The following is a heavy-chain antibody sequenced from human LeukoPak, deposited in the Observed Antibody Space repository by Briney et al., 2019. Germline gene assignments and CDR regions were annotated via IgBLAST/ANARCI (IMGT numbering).Heavy chain of an antibody. D-gene: IGHD3/OR15-3a*01. CDR1: SGSISSYY. Sequence: SETLSLTCTVSSGSISSYYWGWIRQPPGKGLEWIGHIYYSGSTNYNPSLKSRVTMSVDTSKNQFSLNLNSVTAADTAMYYCARDMDFYMDVWGKGSTVTVSS. CDR2: IYYSGST. V-gene: IGHV4-59*12. CDR3: ARDMDFYMDV. J-gene: IGHJ6*03.